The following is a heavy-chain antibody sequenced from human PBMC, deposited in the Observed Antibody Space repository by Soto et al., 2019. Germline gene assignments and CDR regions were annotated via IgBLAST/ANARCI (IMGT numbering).Heavy chain of an antibody. V-gene: IGHV1-69*02. Sequence: QVQLVQSGAEVRKPGSSVKVSCKASGDTFSFYTINWVRQAPGLGLEWMGRVNPIVSMSNYAQKFQGRVTITAAKSTNTAYMQLSSLRSEDTAIYYGAASYGSGYRAFDYWGQGALVTVSS. CDR3: AASYGSGYRAFDY. CDR2: VNPIVSMS. CDR1: GDTFSFYT. D-gene: IGHD3-10*01. J-gene: IGHJ4*02.